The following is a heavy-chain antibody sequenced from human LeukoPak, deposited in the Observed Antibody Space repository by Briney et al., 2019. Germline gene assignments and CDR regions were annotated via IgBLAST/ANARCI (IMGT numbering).Heavy chain of an antibody. CDR3: ATKYDSSGLITPPLFDY. J-gene: IGHJ4*02. Sequence: ASVKVSCKVSGYTLTELSMHWVRQAPGKGLEWMGGFDPEDGETIYAQKFQGRVTMTEDTSTDTAYMELSSRRSEDTAVYYCATKYDSSGLITPPLFDYWGQGTLVTVSS. CDR2: FDPEDGET. V-gene: IGHV1-24*01. CDR1: GYTLTELS. D-gene: IGHD3-22*01.